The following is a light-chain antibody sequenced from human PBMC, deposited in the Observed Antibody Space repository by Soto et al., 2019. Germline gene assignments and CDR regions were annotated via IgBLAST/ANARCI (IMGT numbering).Light chain of an antibody. CDR2: ADN. Sequence: QSVLTQTPSVSGAPGQKITMSCTGSSSNIGAGYDVHWYQQLPGAAPRLLIYADNNRPSGVPDRFSASNSGTSASLAITGLQGEEEAVYYCQAYDTSLSGVIFGAGTKLTVL. J-gene: IGLJ2*01. CDR3: QAYDTSLSGVI. V-gene: IGLV1-40*01. CDR1: SSNIGAGYD.